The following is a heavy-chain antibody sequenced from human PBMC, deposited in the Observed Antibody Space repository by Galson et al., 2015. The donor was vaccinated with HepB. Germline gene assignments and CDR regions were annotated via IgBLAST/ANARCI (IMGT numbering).Heavy chain of an antibody. J-gene: IGHJ5*02. Sequence: SVKVSCKASGNTFTRXYIHWXXQAXXXGLXXXGIINXXGGRTSYAQKFQGRVTMTRDTSTNTVYMELSSLRSEDTAVYYCARLGTTVIXWGQGTLVTVSS. CDR1: GNTFTRXY. D-gene: IGHD1-7*01. CDR2: INXXGGRT. CDR3: ARLGTTVIX. V-gene: IGHV1-46*03.